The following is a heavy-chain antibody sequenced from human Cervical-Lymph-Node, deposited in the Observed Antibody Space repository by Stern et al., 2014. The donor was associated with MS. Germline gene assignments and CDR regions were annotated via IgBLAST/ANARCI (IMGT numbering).Heavy chain of an antibody. J-gene: IGHJ4*02. Sequence: QVQLVQSGSELKKPGASVKVSCKASGYTFTTYALNWVRQAPGQGLEWMGRINTNTGDPTFAQDFTGRFDFSLDTSVSTAYLHIYYLEAEDTAVYYCARGDGPSFDSSGFPLYQYYFDYWGQGTLVTVSS. CDR1: GYTFTTYA. V-gene: IGHV7-4-1*01. CDR3: ARGDGPSFDSSGFPLYQYYFDY. D-gene: IGHD3-22*01. CDR2: INTNTGDP.